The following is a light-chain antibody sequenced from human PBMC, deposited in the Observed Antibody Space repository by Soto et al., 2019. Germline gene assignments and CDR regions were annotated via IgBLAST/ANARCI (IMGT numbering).Light chain of an antibody. CDR1: SSDVGGYKY. J-gene: IGLJ2*01. CDR3: CSYAESNIFLL. Sequence: QSALTQPVSVSGSDGQSITISCTGTSSDVGGYKYVSWYQQRPGKAPKLIIYDVSERSSGVPGRFSGSKSGNTASLTISGLQSEDEADYYCCSYAESNIFLLFAGGTKVTVL. CDR2: DVS. V-gene: IGLV2-11*01.